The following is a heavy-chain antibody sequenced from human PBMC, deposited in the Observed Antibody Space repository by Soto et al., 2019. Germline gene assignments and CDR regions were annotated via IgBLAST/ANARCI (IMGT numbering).Heavy chain of an antibody. CDR2: IYSGGST. J-gene: IGHJ6*02. Sequence: GGSLRLSCAASGFTVSSNYMSWVRQAPGKGLEWVSVIYSGGSTYYADSVKGRFTISRDNSKNTLYLQMNSLRAEDTAVYYCARDGFNSSSWFLNSYCYGMDVWGQGTTVTVSS. V-gene: IGHV3-53*01. CDR1: GFTVSSNY. D-gene: IGHD6-13*01. CDR3: ARDGFNSSSWFLNSYCYGMDV.